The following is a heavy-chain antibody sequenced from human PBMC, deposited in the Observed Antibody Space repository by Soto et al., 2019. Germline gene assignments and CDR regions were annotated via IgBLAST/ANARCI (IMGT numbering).Heavy chain of an antibody. CDR3: ATLPLGYSGYDVDY. J-gene: IGHJ4*02. V-gene: IGHV3-48*01. CDR1: GLSFRSFS. Sequence: GGSLRLACAASGLSFRSFSMNWVRQAPGRGLEWVSYITSSSSIIYYADSVKGRFTISRDNARNSLYLQMNNLRAEDTAVYYCATLPLGYSGYDVDYWGQGTPVTVSS. D-gene: IGHD5-12*01. CDR2: ITSSSSII.